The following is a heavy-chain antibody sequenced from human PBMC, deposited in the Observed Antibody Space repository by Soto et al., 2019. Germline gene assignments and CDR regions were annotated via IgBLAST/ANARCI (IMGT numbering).Heavy chain of an antibody. V-gene: IGHV4-31*03. CDR1: GGSISSGGYY. D-gene: IGHD3-10*01. Sequence: SETLSLTCTVSGGSISSGGYYWSWIRQHPGKGLEWIGYIYYSGSTYYNPSLKSRVTISVDTSKNQFSLKLSSVTAADTAVYYCASQTYGSGSYWGQGXLVTVYS. J-gene: IGHJ4*02. CDR2: IYYSGST. CDR3: ASQTYGSGSY.